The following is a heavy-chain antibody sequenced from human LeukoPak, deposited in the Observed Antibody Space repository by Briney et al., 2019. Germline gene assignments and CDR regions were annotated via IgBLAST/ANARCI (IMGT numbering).Heavy chain of an antibody. Sequence: SGGSLGLSCAASGFTFSSYWMSWVRQAPGKGLEWVSYISSSSSTIYYADSVKGRFTISRDNAKNSLYLQMNSLRAEDTAVYYCARGYSSSWYPRGAFDIWGQGTMVTVSS. D-gene: IGHD6-13*01. V-gene: IGHV3-48*04. CDR1: GFTFSSYW. CDR2: ISSSSSTI. CDR3: ARGYSSSWYPRGAFDI. J-gene: IGHJ3*02.